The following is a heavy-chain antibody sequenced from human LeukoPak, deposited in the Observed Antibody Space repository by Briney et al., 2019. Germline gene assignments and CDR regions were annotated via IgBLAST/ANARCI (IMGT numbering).Heavy chain of an antibody. CDR2: ISAYNGNT. CDR1: GYTFTSYG. V-gene: IGHV1-18*01. Sequence: GASVKVSCKASGYTFTSYGISWVRQAPGQGLEWMGWISAYNGNTNYAQKLQGRVTMTTDTSTSTAYMELRSLRSDDTAVYYCARDTALIITPGGPDYWGQGTLVTVSS. J-gene: IGHJ4*02. D-gene: IGHD3-10*01. CDR3: ARDTALIITPGGPDY.